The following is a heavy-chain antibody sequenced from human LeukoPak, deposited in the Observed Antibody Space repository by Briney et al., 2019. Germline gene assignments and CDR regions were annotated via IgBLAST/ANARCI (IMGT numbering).Heavy chain of an antibody. D-gene: IGHD3-10*01. CDR2: IYYSGST. V-gene: IGHV4-59*01. CDR3: ARDHITRGYFDY. Sequence: PSETLSLTCTVSGGSISRYYWSWIRQPPGKGLEWIGYIYYSGSTNYNPSLKSRVTISVDTSKNQFSLKLSSVTAADTAVYYCARDHITRGYFDYWGQGTLVTVSS. J-gene: IGHJ4*02. CDR1: GGSISRYY.